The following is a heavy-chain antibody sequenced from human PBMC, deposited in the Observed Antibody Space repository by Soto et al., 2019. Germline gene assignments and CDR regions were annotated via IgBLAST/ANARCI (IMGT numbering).Heavy chain of an antibody. Sequence: SVKVSCKASGGTFSSYAISWVRQAPGQGLEWMGGIIPIFGTANYAQKFQGRVTITADESTSTAYMELSSLRSEDTAVYYCARVDAAAGTLWFDPWGQGTLVTVSS. D-gene: IGHD6-13*01. CDR3: ARVDAAAGTLWFDP. J-gene: IGHJ5*02. V-gene: IGHV1-69*13. CDR1: GGTFSSYA. CDR2: IIPIFGTA.